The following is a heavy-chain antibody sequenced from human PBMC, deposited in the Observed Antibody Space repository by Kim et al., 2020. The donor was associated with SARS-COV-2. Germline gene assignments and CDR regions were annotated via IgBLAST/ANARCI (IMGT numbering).Heavy chain of an antibody. CDR3: AKTGGSGWFLDH. V-gene: IGHV3-23*01. J-gene: IGHJ4*02. D-gene: IGHD6-19*01. Sequence: YTDPVKGRFTISRDNSKNTLHLQMNSLRAEDTAVYYCAKTGGSGWFLDHWGLGTLVTVSS.